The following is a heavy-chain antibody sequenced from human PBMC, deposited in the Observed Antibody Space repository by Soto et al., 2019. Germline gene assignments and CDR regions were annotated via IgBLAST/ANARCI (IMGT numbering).Heavy chain of an antibody. CDR2: ISSSSDII. V-gene: IGHV3-48*01. CDR1: GFSFSSCN. D-gene: IGHD6-13*01. CDR3: ARGLGTSWFFL. Sequence: GGSLRLSCAASGFSFSSCNMNWVRQAPGRGLEWVSFISSSSDIIRYADSVRGRFTISRDNAKNTLYLQMSSLGAEDTAVYYCARGLGTSWFFLWGQGTLVTVSS. J-gene: IGHJ4*02.